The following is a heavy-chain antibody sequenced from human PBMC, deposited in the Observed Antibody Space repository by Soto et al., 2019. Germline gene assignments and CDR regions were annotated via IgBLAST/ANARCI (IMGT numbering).Heavy chain of an antibody. CDR2: ISHSGSS. V-gene: IGHV4-4*02. Sequence: QVQLQESGPGLVKPSGTLSLTCTVSGASITTRSDAWWSWVRQPPGKGLEWIREISHSGSSNYNPSLNSRVTMSVNKSKIQFSLRLSSVTAADTAVYYCAKMVGATLVDYWGQGTLVTVSS. CDR3: AKMVGATLVDY. J-gene: IGHJ4*02. D-gene: IGHD1-26*01. CDR1: GASITTRSDAW.